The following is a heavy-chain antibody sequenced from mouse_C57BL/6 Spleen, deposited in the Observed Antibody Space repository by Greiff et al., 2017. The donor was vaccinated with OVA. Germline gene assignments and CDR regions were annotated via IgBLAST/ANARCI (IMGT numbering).Heavy chain of an antibody. J-gene: IGHJ2*01. D-gene: IGHD1-1*01. V-gene: IGHV1-81*01. Sequence: VKLVESGAELARPGASVKLSCKASGYTFTSYGLSWVKQRTGQGLEWIGEIYPRSGNTYYNEKFKGKATLTADKSSSTAYMELRSLTSEDSAVYFCAREGTVVADYWGQGTTLTVSS. CDR3: AREGTVVADY. CDR2: IYPRSGNT. CDR1: GYTFTSYG.